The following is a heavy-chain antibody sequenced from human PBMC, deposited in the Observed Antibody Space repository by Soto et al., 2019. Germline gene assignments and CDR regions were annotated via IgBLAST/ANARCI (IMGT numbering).Heavy chain of an antibody. CDR2: IWYDGSNK. D-gene: IGHD3-22*01. CDR3: AREAYYYDSSAYDAFDI. J-gene: IGHJ3*02. Sequence: PGGSLRLSCAASGFTFSSYGMHWVRQAPGKGLEWVAVIWYDGSNKYYADSVKGRFTISRDNAKNSLSLQMNSLTDEDTAVYYCAREAYYYDSSAYDAFDIWGQGTMVTV. CDR1: GFTFSSYG. V-gene: IGHV3-33*01.